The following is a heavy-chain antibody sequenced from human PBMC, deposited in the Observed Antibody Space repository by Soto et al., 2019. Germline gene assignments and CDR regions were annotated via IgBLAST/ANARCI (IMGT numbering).Heavy chain of an antibody. J-gene: IGHJ2*01. CDR3: ARIHVFFFFQAEDGIRYHCTVSEFLLNRSSDL. D-gene: IGHD3-9*01. CDR2: IYYSGST. Sequence: KGLERIGFIYYSGSTNYNTSLKNLVTISVDTSKNQFSLNLSSVTAADTAVYYCARIHVFFFFQAEDGIRYHCTVSEFLLNRSSDL. V-gene: IGHV4-59*08.